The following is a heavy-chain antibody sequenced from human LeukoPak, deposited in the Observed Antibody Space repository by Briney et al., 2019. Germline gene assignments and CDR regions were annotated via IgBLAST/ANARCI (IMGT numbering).Heavy chain of an antibody. Sequence: SETLSLTCAVYGGFFCRYYWSWIRQPPGKGLEWIGEINHSGSTNYNPSLKSRVTISVDTSKNQCSLKLSSVTAADTAVYYCARGGCFTMVRGVISNRSVDYWGQGTLVTVSS. V-gene: IGHV4-34*01. J-gene: IGHJ4*02. CDR3: ARGGCFTMVRGVISNRSVDY. D-gene: IGHD3-10*01. CDR1: GGFFCRYY. CDR2: INHSGST.